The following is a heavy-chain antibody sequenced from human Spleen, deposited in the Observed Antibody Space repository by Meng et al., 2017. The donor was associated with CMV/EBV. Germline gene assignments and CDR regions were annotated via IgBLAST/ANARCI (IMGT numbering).Heavy chain of an antibody. D-gene: IGHD3-16*01. CDR1: GFTFSSYT. CDR3: AREGDASFDY. J-gene: IGHJ4*02. Sequence: GESLKISCVVSGFTFSSYTMNWVRQAPGKGLEWVAAISYEGSYKYYADSVKGRFTISRDNFKNSQYLQMNSLRAEDTAVYYCAREGDASFDYWGQGTLVTVSS. V-gene: IGHV3-30*04. CDR2: ISYEGSYK.